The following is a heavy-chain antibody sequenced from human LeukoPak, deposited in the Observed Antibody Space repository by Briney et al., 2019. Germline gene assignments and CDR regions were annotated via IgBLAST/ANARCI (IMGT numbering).Heavy chain of an antibody. Sequence: PGGSLRLSCAASGFPFTSHWLSWFRQSPGRGLEWVAHINSDGSEKNYVDSVKGRFTISRDNARNSQFLQMNSLRAEDTAVYYCARGGITYGDYGRRLNQPNDYWGQGTLVTVSS. CDR3: ARGGITYGDYGRRLNQPNDY. J-gene: IGHJ4*02. V-gene: IGHV3-7*04. CDR1: GFPFTSHW. CDR2: INSDGSEK. D-gene: IGHD4-17*01.